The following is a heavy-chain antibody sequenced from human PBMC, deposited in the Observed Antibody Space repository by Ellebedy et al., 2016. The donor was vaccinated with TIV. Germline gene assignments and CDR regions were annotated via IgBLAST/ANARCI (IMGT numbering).Heavy chain of an antibody. V-gene: IGHV3-7*01. CDR3: ANRGQQPIREDVQH. Sequence: GESLKISCAASGFTFTNYWMSWVRQAPGKGLELVANIKQDGSVKYYVDSVKSRFTISRDNAKNSLYLQMNSLRAEDTAVYYCANRGQQPIREDVQHWGQGTLVTVSS. CDR1: GFTFTNYW. CDR2: IKQDGSVK. D-gene: IGHD6-13*01. J-gene: IGHJ1*01.